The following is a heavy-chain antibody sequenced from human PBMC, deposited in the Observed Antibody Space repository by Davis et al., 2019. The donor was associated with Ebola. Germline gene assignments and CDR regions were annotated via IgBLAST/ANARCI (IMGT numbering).Heavy chain of an antibody. D-gene: IGHD1-1*01. Sequence: AGSLRLSCTVFGGSIDTSGHYWAWIRQSPRKGLDWLASLAYTGTPYYNPSLRSRISISVDMSENQFSLKLSSVTAADTAVYSCARHTSRPRPYYFDFWGQGTLVAVSS. V-gene: IGHV4-39*01. J-gene: IGHJ4*02. CDR2: LAYTGTP. CDR3: ARHTSRPRPYYFDF. CDR1: GGSIDTSGHY.